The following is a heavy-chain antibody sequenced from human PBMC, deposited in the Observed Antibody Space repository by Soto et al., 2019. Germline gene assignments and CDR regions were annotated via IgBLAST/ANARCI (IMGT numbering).Heavy chain of an antibody. V-gene: IGHV4-34*01. CDR2: INHTGVT. Sequence: SETLSLTCAVYGGSVNGYYWNWIRQPPGKGLELIGEINHTGVTHYNPSLKSRVTMSVDTSKNQFSLRLSSVTAADTAIYYCATRITVFGLLIPPFDPWGQGTQVTVSS. CDR3: ATRITVFGLLIPPFDP. CDR1: GGSVNGYY. D-gene: IGHD3-3*01. J-gene: IGHJ5*02.